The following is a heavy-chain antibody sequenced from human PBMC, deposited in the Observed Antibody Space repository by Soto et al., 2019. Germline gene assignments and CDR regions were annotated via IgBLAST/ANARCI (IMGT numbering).Heavy chain of an antibody. D-gene: IGHD1-1*01. CDR3: AKGDWKDPGYLDS. V-gene: IGHV3-23*01. CDR1: GFMFNNYA. J-gene: IGHJ4*02. Sequence: EVQLLESGGGLVQPGGSLRLSCAASGFMFNNYAMSWVRQAPGKGLEWVSLISDSGGTTYYADSVKGRFTISRDNSKNTLSVQMNILRVEDTAVYYCAKGDWKDPGYLDSWGQGTLVTVSS. CDR2: ISDSGGTT.